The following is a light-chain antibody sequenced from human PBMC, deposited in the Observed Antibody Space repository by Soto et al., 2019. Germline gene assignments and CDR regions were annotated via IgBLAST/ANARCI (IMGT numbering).Light chain of an antibody. CDR1: QSIGNW. CDR2: DAS. V-gene: IGKV1-5*01. J-gene: IGKJ1*01. Sequence: DVQLTQAPSTLSASVGDRVTITCRASQSIGNWLAWYQQKPGKAPNLLIYDASTLENGVPSRFSGSASGTDFTLTISSRQPYDFATYYCQQYNSYSPRTFGQGTKVEFK. CDR3: QQYNSYSPRT.